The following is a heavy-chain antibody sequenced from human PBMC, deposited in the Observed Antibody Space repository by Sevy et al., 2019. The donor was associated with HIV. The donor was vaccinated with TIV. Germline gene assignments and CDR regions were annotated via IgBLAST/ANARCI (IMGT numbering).Heavy chain of an antibody. CDR1: GFTFRNNG. CDR3: ARGRSAPGYFDF. J-gene: IGHJ4*02. CDR2: VWYDGINR. Sequence: GGSLRLSCAASGFTFRNNGMHWVRQAPGKGLEWVAVVWYDGINRDYADSVKGRFTISRDNSKNTLYLQMNSLRAEDTAVYYCARGRSAPGYFDFWGQGTLVTVSS. V-gene: IGHV3-33*01.